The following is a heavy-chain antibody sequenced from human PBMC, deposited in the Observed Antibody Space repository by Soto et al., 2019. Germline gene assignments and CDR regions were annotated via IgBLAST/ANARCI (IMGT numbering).Heavy chain of an antibody. CDR1: GFTFSNYG. J-gene: IGHJ4*02. CDR3: VKEPTVKAAHHFDS. D-gene: IGHD4-4*01. CDR2: VSWGGEAE. V-gene: IGHV3-30*18. Sequence: QVQLVESGGGIVQPGNSLRLSCAASGFTFSNYGMQWFRQAPDKGLEWVAVVSWGGEAEYYADCVKGRFTISRDNSRDTLSLQMNSLRPEDTAVYYCVKEPTVKAAHHFDSWGQGTLVTVST.